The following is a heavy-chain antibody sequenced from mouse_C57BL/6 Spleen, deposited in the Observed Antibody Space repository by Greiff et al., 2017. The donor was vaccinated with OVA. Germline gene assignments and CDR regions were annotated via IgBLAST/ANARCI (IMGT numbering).Heavy chain of an antibody. CDR2: IYPRDGST. CDR3: ARRYYDYPYYFDY. Sequence: VKLQESGPELVKPGASVKLSCKASGCTFTSYDINWVKQRPGQGLEWIGWIYPRDGSTKYNEKFKGKATLTVDTSSSTAYMELHSLTSEDSAVYFCARRYYDYPYYFDYWGQGTTLTVSS. J-gene: IGHJ2*01. D-gene: IGHD2-4*01. CDR1: GCTFTSYD. V-gene: IGHV1-85*01.